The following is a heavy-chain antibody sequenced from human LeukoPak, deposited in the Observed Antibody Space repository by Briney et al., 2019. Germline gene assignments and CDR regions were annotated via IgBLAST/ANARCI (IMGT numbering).Heavy chain of an antibody. CDR3: ASARGSYYFDY. J-gene: IGHJ4*02. D-gene: IGHD3-16*01. V-gene: IGHV4-39*01. CDR2: IYYSGST. CDR1: GGSISSSSYY. Sequence: SETLSLTRTVSGGSISSSSYYWGWIRQPPGKGLEWIGSIYYSGSTYYNPSLKSRVTISVDTSKNQFSLKLSSVTAADTAVYYCASARGSYYFDYWGQGTLVTVSS.